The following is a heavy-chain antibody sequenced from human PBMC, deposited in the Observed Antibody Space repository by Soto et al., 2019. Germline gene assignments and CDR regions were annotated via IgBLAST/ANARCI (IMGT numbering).Heavy chain of an antibody. CDR1: GYTFTSYG. D-gene: IGHD3-22*01. Sequence: CKASGYTFTSYGISWVRQAPGQGLEWIGYIYYSGSTNYNPSLKSRVTISVDTSKNQFSLKLSSVTAADTAVYYCARAGYYYDSLDYWGQGTLVTVSS. V-gene: IGHV4-59*01. CDR2: IYYSGST. J-gene: IGHJ4*02. CDR3: ARAGYYYDSLDY.